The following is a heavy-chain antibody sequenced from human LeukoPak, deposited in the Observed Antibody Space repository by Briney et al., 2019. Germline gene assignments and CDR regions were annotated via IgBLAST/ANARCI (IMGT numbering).Heavy chain of an antibody. CDR1: GYSISSGYY. J-gene: IGHJ4*02. D-gene: IGHD3-3*01. Sequence: SETLSLTCTVSGYSISSGYYWGWIRQPPGKGLEWIGSIYHSGSTYYNPSLKSRVTISVDTSKNQFSLKLSSVTAADTAVYYCARIGITIFGVVSVPYYFDYWGQGTLVTVSS. CDR2: IYHSGST. V-gene: IGHV4-38-2*02. CDR3: ARIGITIFGVVSVPYYFDY.